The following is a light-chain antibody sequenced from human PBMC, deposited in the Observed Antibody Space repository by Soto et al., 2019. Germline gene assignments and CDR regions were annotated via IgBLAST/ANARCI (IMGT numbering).Light chain of an antibody. CDR1: SSDVGDYNY. J-gene: IGLJ1*01. CDR3: SSYTSSTPPYV. Sequence: QSVLTQPAFVSGSPGQSIAISCTVTSSDVGDYNYVSWYQQHPGKAPKLIIYDVSDRPSGVSSRFSGSKSGNTASLTISGLQPEDEADYYCSSYTSSTPPYVFGTGTKVTV. V-gene: IGLV2-14*01. CDR2: DVS.